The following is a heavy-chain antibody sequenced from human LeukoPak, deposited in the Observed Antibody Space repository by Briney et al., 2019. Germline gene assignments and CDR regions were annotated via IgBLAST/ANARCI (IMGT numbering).Heavy chain of an antibody. Sequence: SETLSLTCTVSGGSISSNYWSWIRQPPGKGLEWIGYIYYSGSTYYNPSLKSRVTISVDTSKNQFSLKLSSVTATDTAVYYCARVHRTYDILTGYFYYFDYWGQGTLVTVSS. CDR2: IYYSGST. J-gene: IGHJ4*02. CDR1: GGSISSNY. V-gene: IGHV4-30-4*08. D-gene: IGHD3-9*01. CDR3: ARVHRTYDILTGYFYYFDY.